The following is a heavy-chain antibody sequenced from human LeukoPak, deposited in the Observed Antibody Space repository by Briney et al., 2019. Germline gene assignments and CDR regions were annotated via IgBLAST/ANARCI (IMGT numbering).Heavy chain of an antibody. J-gene: IGHJ4*02. CDR1: GGSISSSGYS. D-gene: IGHD3-10*01. V-gene: IGHV4-30-2*01. CDR2: IYDRGST. Sequence: SQTLSLTCAVSGGSISSSGYSWGWIRQPPGKGLEWIAYIYDRGSTYYNPSLKSRVTISVDRSKNQFSLKLSSVTAADTAVYYCARVYGSGTLFDYWGQGTLVTVSS. CDR3: ARVYGSGTLFDY.